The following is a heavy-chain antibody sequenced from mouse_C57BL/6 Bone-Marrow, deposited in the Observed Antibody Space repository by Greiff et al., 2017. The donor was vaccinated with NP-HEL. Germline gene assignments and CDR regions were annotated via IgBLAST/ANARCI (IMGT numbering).Heavy chain of an antibody. V-gene: IGHV10-3*01. CDR2: IRSKSSNYAT. D-gene: IGHD1-1*01. Sequence: EVQLQESGGGLVQPKGSLKLSCAASGFTFNTYAMHWVRQAPGKGLEWVARIRSKSSNYATYYADSVKDRFTISRADSQSMLYLQMNNLKTEDTAMYYCVRNPAYGSSPGYFDVWGTGTTVTVSS. CDR3: VRNPAYGSSPGYFDV. J-gene: IGHJ1*03. CDR1: GFTFNTYA.